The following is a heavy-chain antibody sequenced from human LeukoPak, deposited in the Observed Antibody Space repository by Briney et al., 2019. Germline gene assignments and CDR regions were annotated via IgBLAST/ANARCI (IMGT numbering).Heavy chain of an antibody. CDR2: IYYSGST. J-gene: IGHJ4*02. CDR1: GGSNSSGDYY. Sequence: MPSETLSLTCTVSGGSNSSGDYYWSWIRQPPGKGLEWIGYIYYSGSTYYNPSLKSRVAISVDTSKNQFSLKLSSVTTTDTAVYYCASRTRASHNFDYWGQGTLVTVSS. CDR3: ASRTRASHNFDY. V-gene: IGHV4-30-4*01. D-gene: IGHD1-26*01.